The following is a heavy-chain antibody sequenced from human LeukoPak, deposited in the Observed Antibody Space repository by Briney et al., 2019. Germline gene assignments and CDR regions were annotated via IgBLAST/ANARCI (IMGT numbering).Heavy chain of an antibody. CDR3: ARVGIAGRFYFDC. Sequence: GASVTVSCTASGYAFSSYYIHWVRQAPGQGLEWMAIINPSGGSTSYAQKFQGRVTMTRDTSTSTVYMELSSLTSEDTAVYYCARVGIAGRFYFDCWGQGTLVTVSS. D-gene: IGHD6-6*01. V-gene: IGHV1-46*01. J-gene: IGHJ4*02. CDR1: GYAFSSYY. CDR2: INPSGGST.